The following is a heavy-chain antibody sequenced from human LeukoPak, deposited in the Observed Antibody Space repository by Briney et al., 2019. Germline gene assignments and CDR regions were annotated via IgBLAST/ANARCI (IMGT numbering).Heavy chain of an antibody. CDR3: AKRGVVIRGILVIGYHQEAYHYDF. J-gene: IGHJ4*02. Sequence: GGSLRLSCAVSGITLSNYGMSWVRQAPGKGLEWVAGISGSGGETNYADSVKGRFTISRDNAKNILYLQMNNLRAEDTAVYFCAKRGVVIRGILVIGYHQEAYHYDFWGQGVLVTVSS. D-gene: IGHD3-10*01. CDR2: ISGSGGET. V-gene: IGHV3-23*01. CDR1: GITLSNYG.